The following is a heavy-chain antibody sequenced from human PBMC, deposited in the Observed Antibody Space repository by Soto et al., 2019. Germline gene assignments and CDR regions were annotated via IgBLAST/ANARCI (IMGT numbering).Heavy chain of an antibody. V-gene: IGHV4-31*03. CDR2: IYYSGST. Sequence: SETLSLTCTVSGGSISSGGYYWSWIRQHPGKGLEWIGYIYYSGSTYYNPSLKSRVTISVDTSKNQFSLKLSSVTAADTAVYYCARSPIMITFGGATDYFDYWGQGTLVTVSS. D-gene: IGHD3-16*01. CDR1: GGSISSGGYY. CDR3: ARSPIMITFGGATDYFDY. J-gene: IGHJ4*02.